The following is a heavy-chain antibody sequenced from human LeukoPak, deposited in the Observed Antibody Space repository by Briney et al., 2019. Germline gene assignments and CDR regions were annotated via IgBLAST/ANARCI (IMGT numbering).Heavy chain of an antibody. V-gene: IGHV3-30-3*01. Sequence: PGRSLRLSCAASGFTFSSYATHWVRQAPGKGLEWVAVISYDGSNKYYADSVKGRFTISRDNSKNTLYLQINSLRAEDTAVYYCAKDEPYYDFWSGHNWFDPWGQGTLVTVSS. D-gene: IGHD3-3*01. J-gene: IGHJ5*02. CDR3: AKDEPYYDFWSGHNWFDP. CDR1: GFTFSSYA. CDR2: ISYDGSNK.